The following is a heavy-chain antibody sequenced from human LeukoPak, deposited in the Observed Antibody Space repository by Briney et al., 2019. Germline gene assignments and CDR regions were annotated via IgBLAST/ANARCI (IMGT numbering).Heavy chain of an antibody. CDR1: GYALRTRGVG. CDR2: IYWDEDK. J-gene: IGHJ4*02. Sequence: SGPTQLNPTPTLTLTCPLPGYALRTRGVGVGWIRQPPVKAVGWLALIYWDEDKRYSPSLKSRLTITKDTSKNQVVLTMTNMDPVDTATYYCAHITLVLVTFEYWGQETLVTV. D-gene: IGHD4/OR15-4a*01. V-gene: IGHV2-5*02. CDR3: AHITLVLVTFEY.